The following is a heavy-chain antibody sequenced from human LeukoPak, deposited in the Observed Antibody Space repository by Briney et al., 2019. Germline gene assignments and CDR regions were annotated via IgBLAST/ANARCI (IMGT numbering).Heavy chain of an antibody. J-gene: IGHJ4*02. CDR3: TTELRWELVDVDQ. D-gene: IGHD1-26*01. CDR2: IKSKTDGGTT. CDR1: GFTFSTHS. V-gene: IGHV3-15*05. Sequence: GGSLRLSCAASGFTFSTHSLNWVRQAPGKGLEWVGRIKSKTDGGTTDYAAPVKGRFTISRDDSKNTLYLQMNSLKTEDTAVYYCTTELRWELVDVDQWGQGTLVTVSS.